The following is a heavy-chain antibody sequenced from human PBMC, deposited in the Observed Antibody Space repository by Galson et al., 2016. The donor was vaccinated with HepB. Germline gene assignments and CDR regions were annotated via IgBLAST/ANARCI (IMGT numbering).Heavy chain of an antibody. Sequence: SLRLSCAASGFTLSSYGMHWVRQAPGKGLEWVAHIWYDGSKKYYADSVKGRFTISRDNSKNTLYLQMNSLRAEDTAVYYCARDRRVFGVLIIPDYWGQGTLVTVSP. CDR3: ARDRRVFGVLIIPDY. CDR1: GFTLSSYG. D-gene: IGHD3-3*01. J-gene: IGHJ4*02. CDR2: IWYDGSKK. V-gene: IGHV3-33*01.